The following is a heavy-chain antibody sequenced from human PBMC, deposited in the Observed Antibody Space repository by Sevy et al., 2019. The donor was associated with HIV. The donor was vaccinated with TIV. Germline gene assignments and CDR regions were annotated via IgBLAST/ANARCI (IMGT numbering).Heavy chain of an antibody. D-gene: IGHD6-13*01. CDR2: ISYDGSFT. Sequence: GGCLRLSCAASGFIFSDYTLHWVRQAPGTGLEWVAVISYDGSFTYYADSVEGRFNISRDNSKNTLFLQMNSLRHEDTAVYYCARSQSSSWHYFDYWGQGTLVTVSS. V-gene: IGHV3-30*04. CDR1: GFIFSDYT. J-gene: IGHJ4*02. CDR3: ARSQSSSWHYFDY.